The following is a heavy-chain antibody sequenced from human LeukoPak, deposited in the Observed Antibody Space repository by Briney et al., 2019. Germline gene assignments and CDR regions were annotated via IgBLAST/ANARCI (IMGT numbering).Heavy chain of an antibody. CDR3: ARDQYYDYVWGSYRPNGYFDY. D-gene: IGHD3-16*02. Sequence: NPGGSLRLSCAASGFTFSSYSMNWVRQAPGKGLEWVSSISSSSSYIYYADSVKGRFTISRDNAKNSLYLQMNSLRAEDTAVYYCARDQYYDYVWGSYRPNGYFDYWGQGTLVTVSS. CDR2: ISSSSSYI. J-gene: IGHJ4*02. CDR1: GFTFSSYS. V-gene: IGHV3-21*01.